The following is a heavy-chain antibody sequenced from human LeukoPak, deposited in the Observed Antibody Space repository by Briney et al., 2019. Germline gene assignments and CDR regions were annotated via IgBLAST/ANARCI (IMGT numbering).Heavy chain of an antibody. J-gene: IGHJ4*02. CDR1: GGSISSGGYY. D-gene: IGHD6-13*01. V-gene: IGHV4-31*03. Sequence: SETLSLTCTVSGGSISSGGYYWSWIRQHPGKGLEWSGYIYYSGSTYYNPSLKSRVTISVEASKNQFSLKLSSVSAADTAVYSCARRAPGSSWGYSGQGALVTVSS. CDR2: IYYSGST. CDR3: ARRAPGSSWGY.